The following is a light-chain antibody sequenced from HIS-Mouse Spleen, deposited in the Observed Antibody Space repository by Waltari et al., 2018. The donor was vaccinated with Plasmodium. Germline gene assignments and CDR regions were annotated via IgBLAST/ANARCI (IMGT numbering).Light chain of an antibody. CDR1: SSDVGGYNY. CDR3: CSYAGSYTVV. Sequence: QSALTQPRSVSGSPGQSVTISCTGPSSDVGGYNYVSCSQQPPGKAPKLMIYDVSKRPSGVPDRFSGSKSGNTASLTISGLQAEDEADYYCCSYAGSYTVVFGGGTKLTVL. CDR2: DVS. J-gene: IGLJ2*01. V-gene: IGLV2-11*01.